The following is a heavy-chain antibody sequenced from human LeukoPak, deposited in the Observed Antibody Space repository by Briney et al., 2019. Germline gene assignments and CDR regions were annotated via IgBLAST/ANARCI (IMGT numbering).Heavy chain of an antibody. J-gene: IGHJ3*02. CDR3: AREGWLGEPRAFDI. CDR2: INGGGENT. Sequence: GGSLRLSCAASGFIFSNYAMRWVRQAPGKGPEWVSGINGGGENTYCADSVKGRFTISRDNSKNILYLQMNSLRLEDTAVYYCAREGWLGEPRAFDIWGQGTMVTVSS. V-gene: IGHV3-23*01. CDR1: GFIFSNYA. D-gene: IGHD3-10*01.